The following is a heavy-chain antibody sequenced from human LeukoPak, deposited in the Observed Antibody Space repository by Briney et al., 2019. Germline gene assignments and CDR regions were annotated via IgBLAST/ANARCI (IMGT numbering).Heavy chain of an antibody. D-gene: IGHD2-15*01. CDR1: GYTFTSYY. J-gene: IGHJ5*02. V-gene: IGHV1-46*01. CDR3: ASGGIVVDNWFDP. CDR2: INPRGGST. Sequence: ASVKVSCKASGYTFTSYYMHWVRQAPGQGLEWMGIINPRGGSTSYAQKFQGRVTMTRDTSTSTVYMGLSSLRSEDTAVYYCASGGIVVDNWFDPWGQGTLVTVSS.